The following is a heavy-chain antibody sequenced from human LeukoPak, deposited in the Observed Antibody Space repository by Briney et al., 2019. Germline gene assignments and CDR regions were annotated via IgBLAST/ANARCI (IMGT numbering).Heavy chain of an antibody. Sequence: GGSLRLSCAASGFTFSDYYMSWIRQAPGKGLEWVSYIYSSSSTINYADSVKGRFTVSRDNAKNSLYLQMNSLRAEDTAVYYCARAGVMALEFDSWGQGALVTVSS. CDR2: IYSSSSTI. D-gene: IGHD2-8*01. CDR1: GFTFSDYY. V-gene: IGHV3-11*01. J-gene: IGHJ4*02. CDR3: ARAGVMALEFDS.